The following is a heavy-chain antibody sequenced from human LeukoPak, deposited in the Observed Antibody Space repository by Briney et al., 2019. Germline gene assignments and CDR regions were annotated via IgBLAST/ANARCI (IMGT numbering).Heavy chain of an antibody. CDR3: ARDSWGRSSWDWFDP. CDR1: GASISSYY. D-gene: IGHD6-13*01. CDR2: IYYSGST. V-gene: IGHV4-59*01. J-gene: IGHJ5*02. Sequence: SETLSLTCTVSGASISSYYWSWIRQPPGKGLEWIGYIYYSGSTNYNPSLKSRVTISVDTSKNQFSLKLSSVTAAVTAVYYCARDSWGRSSWDWFDPWGQGTLVTVSS.